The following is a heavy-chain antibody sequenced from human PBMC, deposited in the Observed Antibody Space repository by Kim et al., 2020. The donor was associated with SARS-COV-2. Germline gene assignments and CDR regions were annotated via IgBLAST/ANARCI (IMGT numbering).Heavy chain of an antibody. D-gene: IGHD6-19*01. Sequence: TYYATAVEGRFAIARDNSRIMVCLQMSSLRAEDTAVYYCAKETYPSGELDFWGEGTLVTVSS. J-gene: IGHJ4*02. CDR2: T. CDR3: AKETYPSGELDF. V-gene: IGHV3-23*01.